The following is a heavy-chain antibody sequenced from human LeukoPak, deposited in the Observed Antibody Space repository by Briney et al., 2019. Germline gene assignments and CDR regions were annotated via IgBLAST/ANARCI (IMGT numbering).Heavy chain of an antibody. J-gene: IGHJ5*02. Sequence: SVKVSCKASGGTFSSYAISWVRQAPGQGLEWMGRIIPILGIANYAQKFQGRVTITADKSTRTAYMELSSLRSEDTAGYYCAPGTGYSYGLSPWGQGTLVTVSS. CDR1: GGTFSSYA. CDR3: APGTGYSYGLSP. CDR2: IIPILGIA. V-gene: IGHV1-69*04. D-gene: IGHD5-18*01.